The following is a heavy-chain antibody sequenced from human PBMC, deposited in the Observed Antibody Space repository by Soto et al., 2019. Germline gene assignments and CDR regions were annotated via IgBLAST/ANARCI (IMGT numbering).Heavy chain of an antibody. D-gene: IGHD1-26*01. CDR2: FSFDGTNQ. CDR3: ARGMWELGA. CDR1: GFTFSSYT. V-gene: IGHV3-30-3*01. Sequence: GGSLRLSCAVSGFTFSSYTVHWVRQAPGKGLEWVAVFSFDGTNQYYADSVKGRFTLSRDNSKNTVYLQMNSLRPEDTAVYYCARGMWELGAWGQGTLVTVSS. J-gene: IGHJ4*02.